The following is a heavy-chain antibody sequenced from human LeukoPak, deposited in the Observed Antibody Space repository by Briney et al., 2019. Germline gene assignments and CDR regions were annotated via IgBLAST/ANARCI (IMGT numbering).Heavy chain of an antibody. CDR1: GYTFSTFA. V-gene: IGHV3-64D*06. Sequence: GGSLRLSCSASGYTFSTFAMHWVRQAPGKRLEYVSGINNNGDSTYYSHTVKARLTISRDSSKNTLFLQMASLRAEDTAVYYCVKTMMSFGGVIRTVAFDIWGQGTMVIVSS. CDR2: INNNGDST. D-gene: IGHD3-16*01. CDR3: VKTMMSFGGVIRTVAFDI. J-gene: IGHJ3*02.